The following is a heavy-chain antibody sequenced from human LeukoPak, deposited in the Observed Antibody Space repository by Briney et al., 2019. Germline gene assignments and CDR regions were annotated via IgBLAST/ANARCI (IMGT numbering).Heavy chain of an antibody. CDR2: IIPILGIA. Sequence: AASVKVSCKASGGTFSSYAISWVRPAPGQGLEWMGRIIPILGIANYAQKFQGRVTITADKPTSTAYMELSSLRSDDTAVYYCARVMNSVKDYWGQGTLVSVSS. CDR3: ARVMNSVKDY. CDR1: GGTFSSYA. D-gene: IGHD3-10*01. V-gene: IGHV1-69*04. J-gene: IGHJ4*02.